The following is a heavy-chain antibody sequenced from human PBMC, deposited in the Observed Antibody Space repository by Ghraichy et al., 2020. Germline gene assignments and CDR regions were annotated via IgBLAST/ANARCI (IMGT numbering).Heavy chain of an antibody. D-gene: IGHD3-9*01. Sequence: ASVKVSCKASGFTFTSYDINWVRQATGQGLEWMGWMNPNSGNTGYAQKFQGRVTMTRNTSISTAYMELSSLRSEDTAVYYCARGRDDILTNDAFDIWGQGTMVTVSS. V-gene: IGHV1-8*01. CDR2: MNPNSGNT. CDR3: ARGRDDILTNDAFDI. CDR1: GFTFTSYD. J-gene: IGHJ3*02.